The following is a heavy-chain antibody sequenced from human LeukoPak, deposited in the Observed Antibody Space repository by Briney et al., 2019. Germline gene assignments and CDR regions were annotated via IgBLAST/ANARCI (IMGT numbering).Heavy chain of an antibody. CDR3: ARENWAAAGTAIDY. Sequence: RPSETLSLTCTVSGGSISSGDYYWSWIRQPPGKGLEWIGYIYYSGSTYYNPSLKSRVTISVDTSKNQFSLRLSSVTAADTAVYYCARENWAAAGTAIDYWGQGTLVTVSS. V-gene: IGHV4-30-4*01. CDR2: IYYSGST. CDR1: GGSISSGDYY. D-gene: IGHD6-13*01. J-gene: IGHJ4*02.